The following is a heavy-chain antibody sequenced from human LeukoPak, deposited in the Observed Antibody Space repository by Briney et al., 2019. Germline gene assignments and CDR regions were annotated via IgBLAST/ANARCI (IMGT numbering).Heavy chain of an antibody. Sequence: SETLSLTCTVSGGSISSYYWSWIRQPPGKGLEWIGYIYYSGSTNYNPSLKSRVTISVDTSKNQFSLKLSSVTAADTAVYYCARDLYYYGSGLDYWDQGTLVTVSS. CDR3: ARDLYYYGSGLDY. J-gene: IGHJ4*02. D-gene: IGHD3-10*01. CDR2: IYYSGST. V-gene: IGHV4-59*01. CDR1: GGSISSYY.